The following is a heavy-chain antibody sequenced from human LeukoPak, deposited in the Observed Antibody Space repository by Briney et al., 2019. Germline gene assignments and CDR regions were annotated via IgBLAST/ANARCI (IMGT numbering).Heavy chain of an antibody. CDR2: INPNSGGT. Sequence: ASVKVSCKASGYTFTGYYMHWVRQAPGQGLGWMGWINPNSGGTNYAQKFQGRVTMTRDTSISTAYMELSRLRSDDTAVYYCARDLITMVRGAATNYWGQGTLVTVSS. CDR1: GYTFTGYY. D-gene: IGHD3-10*01. J-gene: IGHJ4*02. CDR3: ARDLITMVRGAATNY. V-gene: IGHV1-2*02.